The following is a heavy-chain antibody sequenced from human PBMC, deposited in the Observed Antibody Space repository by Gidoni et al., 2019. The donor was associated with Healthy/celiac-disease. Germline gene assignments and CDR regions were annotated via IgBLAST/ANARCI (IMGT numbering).Heavy chain of an antibody. V-gene: IGHV3-73*02. CDR1: GFTFSGSA. CDR3: TRRDKASNYYYGMDV. J-gene: IGHJ6*02. CDR2: IRSKANSYAR. D-gene: IGHD6-6*01. Sequence: EVQLVESGGGLVQPGGSLKLSCAASGFTFSGSAMHWVRQSSGKGLGWVGRIRSKANSYARAYAASVKGRFTSSRDDSKNTAYLQMNSLKTEDTAVYYCTRRDKASNYYYGMDVWGQGTTVTVSS.